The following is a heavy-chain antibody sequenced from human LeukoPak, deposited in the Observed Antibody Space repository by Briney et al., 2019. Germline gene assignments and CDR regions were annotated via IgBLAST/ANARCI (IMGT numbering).Heavy chain of an antibody. D-gene: IGHD3-22*01. J-gene: IGHJ4*02. V-gene: IGHV3-11*04. CDR1: GFTFSDYY. Sequence: GGSLGLSCAASGFTFSDYYMSWIRQAPGKGLEWVSYISSSGSTIYYADSVKGRFTISRDNAKNSLYLQMNSLRAEDTAVYYCASVDSSGYPDYWGQGTLATVSS. CDR2: ISSSGSTI. CDR3: ASVDSSGYPDY.